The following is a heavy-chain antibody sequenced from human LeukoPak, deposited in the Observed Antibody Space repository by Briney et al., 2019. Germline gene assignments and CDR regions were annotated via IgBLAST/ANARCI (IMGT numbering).Heavy chain of an antibody. V-gene: IGHV3-48*01. Sequence: GGSLRLSCAASGFTFSSYSMNWVRQAPGKGLEWVSYISSSSSTIYYADSVKGRFTISRDNAKNSLYLQMNSLRAEDTAVYYRARPDRGGSYSNLDYWGQGTLVTVSS. D-gene: IGHD3-16*01. CDR3: ARPDRGGSYSNLDY. J-gene: IGHJ4*02. CDR1: GFTFSSYS. CDR2: ISSSSSTI.